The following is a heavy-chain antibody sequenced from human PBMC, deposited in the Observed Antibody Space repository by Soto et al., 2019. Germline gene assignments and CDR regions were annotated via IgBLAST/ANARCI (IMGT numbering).Heavy chain of an antibody. Sequence: GGSLRLSCAASGFTFSNAWMSWVRQAPGKGLEWVGRIKTKTDGGTTDYTAPVKGRFTISRDDSKNTLYLQMNSLKTEDTAVYYCTKDWVLVHFFDYWGQGTLVTVSS. V-gene: IGHV3-15*01. D-gene: IGHD3-10*01. CDR3: TKDWVLVHFFDY. CDR1: GFTFSNAW. J-gene: IGHJ4*02. CDR2: IKTKTDGGTT.